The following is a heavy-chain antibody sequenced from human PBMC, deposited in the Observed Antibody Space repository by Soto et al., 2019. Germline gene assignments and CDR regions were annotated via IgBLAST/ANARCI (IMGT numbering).Heavy chain of an antibody. CDR1: GFTFSSYA. CDR2: IKSKTDGGTT. CDR3: TTDDDFWSGYPLSVDYYYGMDV. V-gene: IGHV3-15*07. J-gene: IGHJ6*02. Sequence: GGSLRLSCAASGFTFSSYAMHWVRQAPGKGLEWVGRIKSKTDGGTTDYAAPVQGRFTISTDNSKNTLYLQMNSLKTEDTAVYYCTTDDDFWSGYPLSVDYYYGMDVWGQGPTVTVSS. D-gene: IGHD3-3*01.